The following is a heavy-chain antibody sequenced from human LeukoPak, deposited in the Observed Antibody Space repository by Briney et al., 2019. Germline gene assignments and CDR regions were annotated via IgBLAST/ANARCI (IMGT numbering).Heavy chain of an antibody. Sequence: PGGSLRLSCVVSGFNFDDYAMHWVRQAPGKGLEWVSGINWNGGSIGYADSAKGRFTISRDNAKNSLFLQMNSLRIEDAALYYCAKGLERRYYYYGMDVWGQGTTVTVSS. D-gene: IGHD1-1*01. CDR2: INWNGGSI. CDR3: AKGLERRYYYYGMDV. CDR1: GFNFDDYA. J-gene: IGHJ6*02. V-gene: IGHV3-9*01.